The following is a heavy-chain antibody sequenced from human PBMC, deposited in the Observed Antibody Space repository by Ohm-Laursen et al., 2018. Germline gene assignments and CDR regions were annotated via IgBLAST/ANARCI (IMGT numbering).Heavy chain of an antibody. Sequence: SDTLSLTCTVSGASISNYYWSWIRQPAGKGLEWIGRFDTSGSTNYNPSLKSRVTMSVDTSKKQLSLNRISVTAADTAMYYCAREGVTGTFDYWGQGTLVTVSS. J-gene: IGHJ4*02. V-gene: IGHV4-4*07. CDR1: GASISNYY. D-gene: IGHD6-19*01. CDR2: FDTSGST. CDR3: AREGVTGTFDY.